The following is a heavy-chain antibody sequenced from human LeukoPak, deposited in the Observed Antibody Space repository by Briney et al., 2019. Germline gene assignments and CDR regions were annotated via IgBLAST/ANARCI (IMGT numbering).Heavy chain of an antibody. Sequence: PGGSLRLSCAASGFXFSSYAIHWVRQAPGKGLEWVAVISYDGSNKYYADSVKGRFTISRDNSKNTLYLQMNSLRAEDTAVYYCARVQGGGAFDIWGQGTMVTVSS. CDR1: GFXFSSYA. V-gene: IGHV3-30-3*01. CDR2: ISYDGSNK. J-gene: IGHJ3*02. CDR3: ARVQGGGAFDI. D-gene: IGHD2-15*01.